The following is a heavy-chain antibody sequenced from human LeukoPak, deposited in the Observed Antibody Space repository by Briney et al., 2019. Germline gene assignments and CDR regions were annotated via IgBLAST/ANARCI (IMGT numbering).Heavy chain of an antibody. Sequence: GGSLRLSGAASGFTVSSNYMSWFRQAPGKGLVWVSVLYNGGSTYYADSVKGRFTIYRDSSKNTLYLQMNSLGAEDTAVYYCAIVPGYHDTSGFYSWGQGTLVTVSS. CDR3: AIVPGYHDTSGFYS. V-gene: IGHV3-53*01. D-gene: IGHD3-22*01. CDR1: GFTVSSNY. J-gene: IGHJ4*02. CDR2: LYNGGST.